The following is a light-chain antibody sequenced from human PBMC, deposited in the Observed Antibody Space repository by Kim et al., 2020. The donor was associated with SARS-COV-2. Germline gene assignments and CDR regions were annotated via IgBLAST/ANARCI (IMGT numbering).Light chain of an antibody. CDR2: KAS. Sequence: ASVGDRVTIISRASRDISTWVAWYQQKPGKAPKLLIYKASNLQSGVPPRFSGSGSGTEFTLTTSSLQPDDFATYYCQQYKSYPWTFGQGTKVDIK. J-gene: IGKJ1*01. CDR3: QQYKSYPWT. CDR1: RDISTW. V-gene: IGKV1-5*03.